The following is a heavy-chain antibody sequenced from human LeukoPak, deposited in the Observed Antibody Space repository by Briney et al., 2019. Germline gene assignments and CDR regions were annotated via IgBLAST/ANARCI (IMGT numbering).Heavy chain of an antibody. D-gene: IGHD3-22*01. J-gene: IGHJ3*02. CDR2: ISSSGSTI. CDR1: GFTFSDYY. Sequence: PGGSLRLSCAASGFTFSDYYMSWIRQAPGKGLEWVSYISSSGSTIYYADSVKGRFTISRDNSKNTLYLQMNSLRAEDTAVYYCAKQKGAYDSSGYYYGARAFDIWGQGTMVTVSS. CDR3: AKQKGAYDSSGYYYGARAFDI. V-gene: IGHV3-11*01.